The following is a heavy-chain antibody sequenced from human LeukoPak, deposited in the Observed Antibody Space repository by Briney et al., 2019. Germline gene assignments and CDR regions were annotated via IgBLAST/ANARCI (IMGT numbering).Heavy chain of an antibody. J-gene: IGHJ2*01. CDR3: SRLSLDTTSRNFYFDL. V-gene: IGHV4-59*08. Sequence: SETLSLTCTVSGRSISSYYWSCIRQPPGKGLEYIGYIYSSGSTNYNPSLKSRVTISVDTSQNQCSLKLSSVTAADTAVYYCSRLSLDTTSRNFYFDLWGRGSVVTVSS. CDR2: IYSSGST. D-gene: IGHD5-18*01. CDR1: GRSISSYY.